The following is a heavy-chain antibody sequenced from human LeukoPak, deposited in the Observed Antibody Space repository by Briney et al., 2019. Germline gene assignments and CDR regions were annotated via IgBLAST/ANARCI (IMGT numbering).Heavy chain of an antibody. Sequence: SGGSLRLSCAASGFSFNAYYMTWIRQAPGKGLEWLSSISGSGDTVYYADSVRGRFTVSRDNARSSLYLQIDGLRAEDTACYYCAREFTMIVVVGVFDIWGQGTLVTVSS. V-gene: IGHV3-11*01. CDR3: AREFTMIVVVGVFDI. J-gene: IGHJ3*02. CDR2: ISGSGDTV. D-gene: IGHD3-22*01. CDR1: GFSFNAYY.